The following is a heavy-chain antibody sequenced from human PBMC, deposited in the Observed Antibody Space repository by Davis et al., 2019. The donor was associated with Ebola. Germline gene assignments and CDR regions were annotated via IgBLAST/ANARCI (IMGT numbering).Heavy chain of an antibody. CDR1: GYSFTSYW. D-gene: IGHD3-16*02. J-gene: IGHJ5*02. CDR3: ARGPYYDYIWGSYRPNWFDP. Sequence: GESLKISCQGSGYSFTSYWIGWVRQMPGKGLEWMGIIYPGDSDTRYSPSFQGQVTISADKSISTAYLQWSSLKASDTAMYYCARGPYYDYIWGSYRPNWFDPWGQGTLVTVSS. CDR2: IYPGDSDT. V-gene: IGHV5-51*01.